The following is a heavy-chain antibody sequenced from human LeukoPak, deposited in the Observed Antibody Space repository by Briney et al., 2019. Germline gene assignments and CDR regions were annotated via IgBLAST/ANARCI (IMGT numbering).Heavy chain of an antibody. CDR1: GGSISSSSYY. D-gene: IGHD1-26*01. V-gene: IGHV4-39*07. CDR2: IYCTGSS. Sequence: SETLSLTCTVSGGSISSSSYYWGWIRQPPGKGLEWIGSIYCTGSSHYNPSLKSRVTISVDTSKNQFSLNLRSVTAADTAVYYCARGVVGTTRLGYWGQGTLVTVSS. CDR3: ARGVVGTTRLGY. J-gene: IGHJ4*02.